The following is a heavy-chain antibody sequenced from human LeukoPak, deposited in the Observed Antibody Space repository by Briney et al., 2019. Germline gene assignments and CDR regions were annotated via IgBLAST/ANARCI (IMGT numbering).Heavy chain of an antibody. CDR3: ARSSGWSFDY. J-gene: IGHJ4*02. D-gene: IGHD6-19*01. Sequence: GGSLRLPCAAAGFTFSSYWMNWVRQAPGKGLEWVANIKEDGSEHYYVDSLRGRFTISRDNGKNSLYLQMNSLRAEDTAVYYCARSSGWSFDYWGQGTLVTVSS. V-gene: IGHV3-7*01. CDR2: IKEDGSEH. CDR1: GFTFSSYW.